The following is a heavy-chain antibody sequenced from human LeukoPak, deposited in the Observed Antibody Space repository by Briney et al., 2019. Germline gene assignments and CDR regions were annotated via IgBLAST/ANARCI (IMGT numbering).Heavy chain of an antibody. CDR3: AKDSGTWNDSDY. D-gene: IGHD1-1*01. J-gene: IGHJ4*02. CDR2: ISGSGGST. Sequence: PGGSLRLSCAASGFTFSSYAMSWVRQAPGKGLEWVSAISGSGGSTYYADSVKGRFTTSRDNSKNTLYLQMNSLRAEDTAIYYCAKDSGTWNDSDYWGQGTLVTVSS. V-gene: IGHV3-23*01. CDR1: GFTFSSYA.